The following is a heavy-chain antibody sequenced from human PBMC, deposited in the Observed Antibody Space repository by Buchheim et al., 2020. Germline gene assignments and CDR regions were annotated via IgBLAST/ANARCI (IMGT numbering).Heavy chain of an antibody. CDR2: ISSSSSTI. J-gene: IGHJ4*02. V-gene: IGHV3-48*02. Sequence: EVQLVESGGGLVQPGGSLRLSCAASGFTFSSYSMNWVRQAPGKGLEWVSYISSSSSTIYYADSVKGRFTISSDNAKNSLYLQMNSLRDEDTAVYYCARDMAREAQARAAAGQYDYWGQGTL. D-gene: IGHD6-13*01. CDR3: ARDMAREAQARAAAGQYDY. CDR1: GFTFSSYS.